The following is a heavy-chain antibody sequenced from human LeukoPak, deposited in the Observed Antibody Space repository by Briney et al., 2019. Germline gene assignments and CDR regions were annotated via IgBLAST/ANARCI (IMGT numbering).Heavy chain of an antibody. CDR1: GYTFTGYY. V-gene: IGHV1-2*02. CDR3: ARDRIAAVNWFDS. D-gene: IGHD6-13*01. Sequence: ASVKVSCKASGYTFTGYYMHWVRQAPGQGLEWMGWINPNSGGTNYAQKFQGRVTMTRDTSISTAYMELSRLRSDDTAVYYCARDRIAAVNWFDSWGQGALVTVSS. CDR2: INPNSGGT. J-gene: IGHJ5*01.